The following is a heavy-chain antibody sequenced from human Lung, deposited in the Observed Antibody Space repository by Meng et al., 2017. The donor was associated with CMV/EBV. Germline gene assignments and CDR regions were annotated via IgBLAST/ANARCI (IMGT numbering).Heavy chain of an antibody. Sequence: SCAASGFAFDTYGMHWVRQAPGKRLEWVAFIRHDASNKFYGDSVRGRFTISRDNSKNTLYLQMNSLRAEETAMYYCAKDQLLFGGPNAYFDDWCQGTLVTVSS. J-gene: IGHJ4*02. CDR3: AKDQLLFGGPNAYFDD. D-gene: IGHD3-16*01. V-gene: IGHV3-30*02. CDR1: GFAFDTYG. CDR2: IRHDASNK.